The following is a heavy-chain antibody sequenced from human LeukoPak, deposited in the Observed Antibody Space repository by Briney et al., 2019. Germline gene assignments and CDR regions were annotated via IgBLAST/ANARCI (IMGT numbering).Heavy chain of an antibody. V-gene: IGHV1-18*01. CDR1: GYTFTSFG. Sequence: ASVKASCKPSGYTFTSFGTSWVRQALGQGLEGMGWISAYNGNTNYAQKLQGRVAMTTDTSTSTAYMELRSLRSDDTAVYYCARGAWDYDGKDYWGQGTLVTVSS. D-gene: IGHD1-7*01. CDR2: ISAYNGNT. CDR3: ARGAWDYDGKDY. J-gene: IGHJ4*02.